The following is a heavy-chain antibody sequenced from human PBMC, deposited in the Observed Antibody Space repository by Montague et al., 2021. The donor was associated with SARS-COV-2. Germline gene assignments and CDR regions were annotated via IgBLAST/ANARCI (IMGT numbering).Heavy chain of an antibody. CDR1: GFTFSSYW. Sequence: SLRLSCAASGFTFSSYWMTWVRQAPGKGLEWVANIKEDGSERYCVDSVKGRFTISRDNAKNSLYLRMSSLSVEDTAVYYCARGLSLDYWGQGTLVTVSS. CDR3: ARGLSLDY. D-gene: IGHD4/OR15-4a*01. V-gene: IGHV3-7*03. CDR2: IKEDGSER. J-gene: IGHJ4*02.